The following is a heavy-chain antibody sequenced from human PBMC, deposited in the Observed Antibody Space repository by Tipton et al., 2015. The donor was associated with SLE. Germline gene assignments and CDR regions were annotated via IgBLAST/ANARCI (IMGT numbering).Heavy chain of an antibody. J-gene: IGHJ4*02. D-gene: IGHD2-8*01. CDR2: IYTSGST. CDR1: GGSISSGSYY. Sequence: TLSLTCTVSGGSISSGSYYWSWIRQPAGKGLEWIGRIYTSGSTNYNPSLKSRITISVDTSKNQYSLKLSSVTAADTAVYYCARDVRYWTNGVCPPVDNCGQETLVTVSS. V-gene: IGHV4-61*02. CDR3: ARDVRYWTNGVCPPVDN.